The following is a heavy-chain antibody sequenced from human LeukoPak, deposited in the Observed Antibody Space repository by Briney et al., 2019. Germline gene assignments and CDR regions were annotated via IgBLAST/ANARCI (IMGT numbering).Heavy chain of an antibody. CDR1: GGSFSGYY. CDR3: ARHGPCDSSGYEDY. V-gene: IGHV4-34*01. D-gene: IGHD3-22*01. CDR2: INHSGST. J-gene: IGHJ4*02. Sequence: SETLSLTCAVYGGSFSGYYWSWIRQPPGKGLEWIGEINHSGSTNYNPSLKSRVTISVDTSKNQFSLKLSSVTAADTAVYYCARHGPCDSSGYEDYWGQGTLVTVSS.